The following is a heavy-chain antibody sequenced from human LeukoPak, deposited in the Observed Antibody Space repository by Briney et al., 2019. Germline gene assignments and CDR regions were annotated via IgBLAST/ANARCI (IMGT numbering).Heavy chain of an antibody. CDR2: VYYSGST. Sequence: PSETLSLTCTVSGGSISSGGYYWSWIRQHPGEGLEWIGYVYYSGSTYYNPSLKSRVTISVDTSKNQFSLKLSSVTAADTAVYYCARSSRESNYYFDYWGQGTLVTVSS. D-gene: IGHD5-24*01. CDR1: GGSISSGGYY. CDR3: ARSSRESNYYFDY. V-gene: IGHV4-31*03. J-gene: IGHJ4*02.